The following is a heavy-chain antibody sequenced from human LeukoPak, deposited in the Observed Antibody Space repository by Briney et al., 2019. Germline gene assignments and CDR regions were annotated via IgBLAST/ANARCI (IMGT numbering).Heavy chain of an antibody. CDR3: AFDYYDSSGYSDY. V-gene: IGHV1-69*02. CDR1: GGTFSSYT. Sequence: SVKVSCKASGGTFSSYTISWVRQAPGQGLEWMGRIIPILGIANYAQKFQGRVTITADKSTSTAYMELSSLRSEDTAGYYCAFDYYDSSGYSDYWGQGTLVTVSS. CDR2: IIPILGIA. J-gene: IGHJ4*02. D-gene: IGHD3-22*01.